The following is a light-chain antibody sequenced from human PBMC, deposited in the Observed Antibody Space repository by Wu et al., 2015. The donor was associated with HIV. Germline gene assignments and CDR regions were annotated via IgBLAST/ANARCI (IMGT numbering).Light chain of an antibody. CDR3: QQYNNWPPWT. CDR1: QSVTSD. V-gene: IGKV3-15*01. CDR2: GAS. J-gene: IGKJ1*01. Sequence: EIVLTQSPGTLSLSPGERATLSCRASQSVTSDYLAWYQQKPGQAPRLLIYGASTRASGIPARFSGSGSGTEFTLTINNLQSEDFAVYYCQQYNNWPPWTFGHGTKVEIK.